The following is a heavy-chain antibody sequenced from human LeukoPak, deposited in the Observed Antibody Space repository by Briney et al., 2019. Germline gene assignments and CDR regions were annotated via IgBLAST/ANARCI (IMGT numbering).Heavy chain of an antibody. Sequence: GGSLRLSCAASGFTFSSYGMHWVRQAPGKGLEWVSYISSSGSTTYYADSVKGRFTISRDNAKNSLYLQMNSLRAEETAGYNSARAQWRITLYYFDYWGQGTLVTVSS. CDR1: GFTFSSYG. J-gene: IGHJ4*02. V-gene: IGHV3-48*04. D-gene: IGHD6-19*01. CDR2: ISSSGSTT. CDR3: ARAQWRITLYYFDY.